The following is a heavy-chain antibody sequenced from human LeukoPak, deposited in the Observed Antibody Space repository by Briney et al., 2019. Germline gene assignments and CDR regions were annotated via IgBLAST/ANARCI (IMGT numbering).Heavy chain of an antibody. J-gene: IGHJ4*02. Sequence: PSETLSLTCTDSGGSISSYYWSWIRQPPGKGLEWMGYIYYSGSTNYNPSLKSRVTISVDTSKNQFSLKLSSVTAADTAVYYCARATGITGTTTAELNFDYWGQGTLVTVSS. CDR3: ARATGITGTTTAELNFDY. D-gene: IGHD1-7*01. V-gene: IGHV4-59*01. CDR1: GGSISSYY. CDR2: IYYSGST.